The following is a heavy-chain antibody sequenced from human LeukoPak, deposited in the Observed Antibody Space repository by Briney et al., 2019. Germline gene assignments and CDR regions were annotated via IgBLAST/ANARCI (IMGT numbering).Heavy chain of an antibody. J-gene: IGHJ4*02. D-gene: IGHD6-19*01. V-gene: IGHV4-59*08. CDR2: IYYSGST. CDR1: GGSISSYY. CDR3: ARINSSGWYPYFDY. Sequence: PSETLSLTCTVSGGSISSYYWSWIRQPPGKGLEWIGYIYYSGSTNYNPSLKSRVTISVDTSKNQFSLKLCSVTAANTAVYYCARINSSGWYPYFDYWGQGTLVTVSS.